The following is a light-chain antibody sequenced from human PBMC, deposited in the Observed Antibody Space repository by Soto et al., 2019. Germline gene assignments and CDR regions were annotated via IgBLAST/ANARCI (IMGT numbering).Light chain of an antibody. CDR3: QVWDSSSDHSGV. J-gene: IGLJ2*01. V-gene: IGLV3-21*04. CDR2: YDR. CDR1: NIGSQS. Sequence: SYVLTQPPSVSVSPGNTARITCGGNNIGSQSVHWYQQKPGQAPVLVVFYDRVRPSGIPERFSGSNSGNTATLTISRAEAGDEADYYCQVWDSSSDHSGVFGGGTKLTVL.